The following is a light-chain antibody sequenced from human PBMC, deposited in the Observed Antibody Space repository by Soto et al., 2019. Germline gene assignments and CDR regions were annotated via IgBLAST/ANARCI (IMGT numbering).Light chain of an antibody. CDR2: QDS. V-gene: IGLV3-1*01. Sequence: YELTQPPSVSVSPGQTASITCSGDKLGDKYACWYQQKPGQSPVLVIYQDSKRPSGIPERFSGSNSGNTAALTISGTQAMDEAYYYCQAWDSSTKVFGGGTKLTVL. J-gene: IGLJ2*01. CDR3: QAWDSSTKV. CDR1: KLGDKY.